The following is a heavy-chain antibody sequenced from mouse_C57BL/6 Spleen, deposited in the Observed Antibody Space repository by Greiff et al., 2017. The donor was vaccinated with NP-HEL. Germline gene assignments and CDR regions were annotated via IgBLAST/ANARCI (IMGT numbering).Heavy chain of an antibody. Sequence: EVKVVESGGGLVKPGGSLKLSCAASGFTFSDYGMHWVRQAPEKGLEWVAYISSGSSTIYYADTVKGRFTISRDNAKNTLFLQMTSLRSEDTAMYYCAKVGSSYAGAYWGQGTLVTVSA. CDR3: AKVGSSYAGAY. V-gene: IGHV5-17*01. CDR2: ISSGSSTI. D-gene: IGHD1-1*01. CDR1: GFTFSDYG. J-gene: IGHJ3*01.